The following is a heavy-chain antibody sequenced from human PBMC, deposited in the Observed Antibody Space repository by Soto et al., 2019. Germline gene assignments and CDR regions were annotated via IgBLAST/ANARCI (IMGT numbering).Heavy chain of an antibody. J-gene: IGHJ4*02. CDR2: IYYSGGT. V-gene: IGHV4-30-4*01. CDR1: GGSLSSGDYF. D-gene: IGHD1-20*01. CDR3: ARGVITPGNLVVDF. Sequence: SETLSLTCTVSGGSLSSGDYFWSWIRQPPGKGLECIGYIYYSGGTYYNSSLKSRVTISLDTSNNQFSLKLRSVTVADTAVYYCARGVITPGNLVVDFWGQGTLVTVSS.